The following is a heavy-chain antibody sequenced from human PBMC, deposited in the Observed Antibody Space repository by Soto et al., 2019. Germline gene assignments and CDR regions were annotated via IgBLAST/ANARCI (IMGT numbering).Heavy chain of an antibody. V-gene: IGHV1-69*02. Sequence: ASVKVSCKASGGTFSSYTISWVRQAPGQGLEWMGRIIPILGIANYAQKFQGRVTMTRDTSTSTVYMELSSLRSEDTAVYYCARLEPNYSAFDYWGQGTLVTVSS. CDR1: GGTFSSYT. CDR2: IIPILGIA. D-gene: IGHD1-1*01. CDR3: ARLEPNYSAFDY. J-gene: IGHJ4*02.